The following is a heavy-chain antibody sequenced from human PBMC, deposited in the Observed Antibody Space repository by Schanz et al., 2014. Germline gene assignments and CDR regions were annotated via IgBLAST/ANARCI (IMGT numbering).Heavy chain of an antibody. J-gene: IGHJ6*02. CDR1: GFTFSSYA. CDR3: ARDPFIVVVREGMDV. CDR2: ISYDGSIK. D-gene: IGHD2-2*01. Sequence: QVHLVESGGGVVQPGRSLRLSCAASGFTFSSYAMHWVRQAPGKGLEWVAVISYDGSIKYYADSVKGRFTISRDNSKNTLYLQMNSLRAEDTAVYYCARDPFIVVVREGMDVWGQGTTVTVSS. V-gene: IGHV3-30*04.